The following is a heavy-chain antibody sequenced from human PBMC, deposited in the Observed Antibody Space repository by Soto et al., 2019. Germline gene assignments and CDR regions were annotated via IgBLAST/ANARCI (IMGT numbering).Heavy chain of an antibody. J-gene: IGHJ4*02. Sequence: SETLSLTCTFSGGSISSYYWSWIRQPPGKGLEWIGYSYYSGSTNYNPSLKSRVTISVDTSKNQFSLKLSSVTAADTAVYYCARHETLNGDYDYWGQGTLVTVSS. D-gene: IGHD4-17*01. CDR3: ARHETLNGDYDY. CDR2: SYYSGST. CDR1: GGSISSYY. V-gene: IGHV4-59*08.